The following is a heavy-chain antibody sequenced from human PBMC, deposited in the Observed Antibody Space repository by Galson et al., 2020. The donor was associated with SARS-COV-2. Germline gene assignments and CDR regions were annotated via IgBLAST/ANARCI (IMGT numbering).Heavy chain of an antibody. V-gene: IGHV3-48*02. CDR2: ITSSSTT. Sequence: GSLKISCAASGFTFSSYNINWVRQAPGTGLERVSFITSSSTTYYADPVKGRFTISRDNAKNSLYLQMSGLRDDDTALYYCSRGLSSSWPFSDFWGQGALVTVFS. CDR3: SRGLSSSWPFSDF. D-gene: IGHD6-13*01. J-gene: IGHJ4*02. CDR1: GFTFSSYN.